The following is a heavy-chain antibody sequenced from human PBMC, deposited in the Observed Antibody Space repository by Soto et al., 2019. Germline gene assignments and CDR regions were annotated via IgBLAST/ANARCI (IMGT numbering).Heavy chain of an antibody. CDR3: AKFTGYSSGWFDY. CDR2: ISGSGGST. CDR1: GFTFSSYA. V-gene: IGHV3-23*01. J-gene: IGHJ4*02. D-gene: IGHD6-19*01. Sequence: WWSLRLSCAASGFTFSSYAMSWFRQAPGKGLECVSAISGSGGSTYYADSVKGRFTISRGNSKNTVYLQMNSLRAEDTAVYYCAKFTGYSSGWFDYWGQGTLVTVSS.